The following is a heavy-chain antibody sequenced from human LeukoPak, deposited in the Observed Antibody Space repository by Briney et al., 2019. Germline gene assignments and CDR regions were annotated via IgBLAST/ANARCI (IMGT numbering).Heavy chain of an antibody. J-gene: IGHJ6*03. D-gene: IGHD6-13*01. CDR2: IKEDGSEK. V-gene: IGHV3-7*01. CDR1: GFMFSSYR. Sequence: GGSLRLSCAASGFMFSSYRMSWVRQAPGKGLEGVADIKEDGSEKSYVDSVKGRFTISRDNAKNSLYLQMNSLRAEDTAVYYCARVEEQLGATLYYYYYMDVWGKGTTVTVSS. CDR3: ARVEEQLGATLYYYYYMDV.